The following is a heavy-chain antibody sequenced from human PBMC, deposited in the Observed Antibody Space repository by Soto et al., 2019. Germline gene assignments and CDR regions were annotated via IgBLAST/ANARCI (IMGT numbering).Heavy chain of an antibody. CDR2: ISGSCGTT. D-gene: IGHD2-21*02. CDR3: AKAERAVTSTVDY. Sequence: GGSLRLSCAASGFTFTNYAMSWVRQAPGKGLEWVSAISGSCGTTYYADSGKGRFTISRDNSKNTLYLQMNSLRTEDTAVYYCAKAERAVTSTVDYWGQGTLVTVSS. J-gene: IGHJ4*02. V-gene: IGHV3-23*01. CDR1: GFTFTNYA.